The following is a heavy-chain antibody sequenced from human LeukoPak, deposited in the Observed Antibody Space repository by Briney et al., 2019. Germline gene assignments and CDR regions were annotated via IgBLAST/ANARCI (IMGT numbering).Heavy chain of an antibody. J-gene: IGHJ4*02. CDR3: ARHEGGYDSNFDY. V-gene: IGHV4-4*09. Sequence: SETLSLTCTVSGGSISSYYWSWIRQPPGKGLEWIGYIYTSGSTNYNPSLKRRVTISVDTSKNQFSLKLSSVTAADTAVYYCARHEGGYDSNFDYWGQGTLVTVSS. D-gene: IGHD5-12*01. CDR2: IYTSGST. CDR1: GGSISSYY.